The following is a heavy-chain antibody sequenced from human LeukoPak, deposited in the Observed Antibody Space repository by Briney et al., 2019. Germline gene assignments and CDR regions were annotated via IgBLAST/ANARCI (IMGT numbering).Heavy chain of an antibody. D-gene: IGHD3-22*01. CDR3: ARTLYDSSGYYPEY. V-gene: IGHV4-39*07. Sequence: SETLSLTCTVSGGSISSRSNYWGWIRQPPGKGLEWIGSLYYSGSTYYNPSLKSRVTISVDTSKNQFSLKLSSVTAADTAVYYCARTLYDSSGYYPEYWGQGTLVTVSS. J-gene: IGHJ4*02. CDR2: LYYSGST. CDR1: GGSISSRSNY.